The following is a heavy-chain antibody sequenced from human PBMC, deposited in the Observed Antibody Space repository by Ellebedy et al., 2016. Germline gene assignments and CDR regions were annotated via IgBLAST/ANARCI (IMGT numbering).Heavy chain of an antibody. CDR2: IKPDGSVK. CDR1: GLTFSSYW. D-gene: IGHD2/OR15-2a*01. J-gene: IGHJ4*02. Sequence: GESLKISXTASGLTFSSYWMSWVRQAPGKGLEWVANIKPDGSVKTYVDFVKGRFSTSRDNAKSSLYLQMNTLRAEDTAVYYCARGRYCDTRPCPGIYFDYWGQGTLVTISS. V-gene: IGHV3-7*01. CDR3: ARGRYCDTRPCPGIYFDY.